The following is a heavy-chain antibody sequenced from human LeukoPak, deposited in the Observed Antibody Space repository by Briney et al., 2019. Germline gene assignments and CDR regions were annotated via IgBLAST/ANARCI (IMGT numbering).Heavy chain of an antibody. V-gene: IGHV3-11*03. CDR3: ARKLGGAQCGGDCFFDH. Sequence: WGSLRLSCEASGFMLNVYYMSWFRLAPGKGLEGIGYPSPTGTYTTYADSVTGRFTISRDNAKNLLFLIMNDLRTEDTAVYYCARKLGGAQCGGDCFFDHWGQGTRV. D-gene: IGHD2-21*02. J-gene: IGHJ4*02. CDR1: GFMLNVYY. CDR2: PSPTGTYT.